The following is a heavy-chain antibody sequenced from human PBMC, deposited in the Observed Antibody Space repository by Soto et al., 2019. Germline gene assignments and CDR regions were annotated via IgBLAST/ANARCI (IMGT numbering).Heavy chain of an antibody. CDR2: ISGSGGST. Sequence: EVQLLESGGGLVQPGGSLRLSCAASGFTFSSYAMSWVRQAPGKGLEWVSAISGSGGSTCYADSVKGRFTISRDNSKNTLYLQMNSLRAEDTAVYYCAKDPGASSDWHGGLYWGQGTLVTVSS. CDR3: AKDPGASSDWHGGLY. V-gene: IGHV3-23*01. J-gene: IGHJ4*02. D-gene: IGHD6-19*01. CDR1: GFTFSSYA.